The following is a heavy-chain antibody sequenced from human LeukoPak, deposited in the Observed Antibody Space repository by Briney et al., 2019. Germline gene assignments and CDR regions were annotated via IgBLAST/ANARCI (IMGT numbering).Heavy chain of an antibody. CDR2: ISSNGGST. CDR3: ARRTNYYGSGIYYMDV. Sequence: GGSLRLSCAASGFTFSSYAMHWARQAPGKGLEYVSAISSNGGSTYYANSVKGRFTISRDNSKNTLYLQMGSLRAEDMAVYYCARRTNYYGSGIYYMDVWGKGTTVTVSS. V-gene: IGHV3-64*01. CDR1: GFTFSSYA. J-gene: IGHJ6*03. D-gene: IGHD3-10*01.